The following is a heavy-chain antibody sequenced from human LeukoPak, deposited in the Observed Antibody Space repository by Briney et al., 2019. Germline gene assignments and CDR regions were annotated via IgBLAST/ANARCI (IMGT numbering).Heavy chain of an antibody. CDR2: IYHSGST. Sequence: NPSQTLSLTCTVSGGSISSGGYYWSWIRQPPGKGLEWIGYIYHSGSTYYNPSLKSRVTISVDRSKNQFSLKLSSVTAADTAVYYCARCPSVRDYYFDYWGQGTLVTVSS. J-gene: IGHJ4*02. V-gene: IGHV4-30-2*01. CDR3: ARCPSVRDYYFDY. D-gene: IGHD3-10*01. CDR1: GGSISSGGYY.